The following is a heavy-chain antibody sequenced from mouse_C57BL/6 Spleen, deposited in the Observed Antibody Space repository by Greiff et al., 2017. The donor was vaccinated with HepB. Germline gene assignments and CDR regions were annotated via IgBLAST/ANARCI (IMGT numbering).Heavy chain of an antibody. CDR2: IHPNSGST. V-gene: IGHV1-64*01. J-gene: IGHJ3*01. Sequence: QVQLQQPGAELVKPGASVKLSCKASGYTFTSYWMHWVKQRPGQGLEWIGMIHPNSGSTNYNEKFKSKATLTVDKSSSTAYMQLSSLTSEDSAVYYCARSEDYGNYGAYWGQGTLVTVSA. D-gene: IGHD2-1*01. CDR3: ARSEDYGNYGAY. CDR1: GYTFTSYW.